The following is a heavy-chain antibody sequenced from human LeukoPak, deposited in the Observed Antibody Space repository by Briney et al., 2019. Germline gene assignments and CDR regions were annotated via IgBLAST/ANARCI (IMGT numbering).Heavy chain of an antibody. CDR2: TSYGGGA. J-gene: IGHJ4*02. Sequence: SETLSRTCTVSGASVSRGGYYWSWIRQHPGKGLEWIGFTSYGGGAYYNPSLMSRITMSVDPSQNQFSLKMRDVTAADTAVYFCATAEWENFYFDSWGQGALVAVTS. CDR1: GASVSRGGYY. D-gene: IGHD1-26*01. CDR3: ATAEWENFYFDS. V-gene: IGHV4-31*03.